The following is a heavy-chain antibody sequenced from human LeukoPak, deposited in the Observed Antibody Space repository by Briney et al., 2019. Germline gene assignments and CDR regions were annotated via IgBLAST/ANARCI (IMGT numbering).Heavy chain of an antibody. CDR2: IKYTGNT. V-gene: IGHV4-34*01. Sequence: SETLSLTCAVYGGSFSGYYWSWIRQPPGKGLEWIGSIKYTGNTYFNPSLKSRVTISVDTSKNQFSLKLNSVTAADTAVYYCARDRETYNWNRWFDPWGQGTLVTVSS. CDR1: GGSFSGYY. D-gene: IGHD1-20*01. J-gene: IGHJ5*02. CDR3: ARDRETYNWNRWFDP.